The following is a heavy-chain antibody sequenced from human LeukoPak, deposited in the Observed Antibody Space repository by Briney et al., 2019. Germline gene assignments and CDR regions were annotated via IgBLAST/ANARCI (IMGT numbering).Heavy chain of an antibody. V-gene: IGHV1-46*01. CDR3: AREKGYSSGWETDY. Sequence: ASVKVSCKASGYIFTSYFMHWVRQAPGQGLEWMGLINPSGGSTRYAQKFQGRVTMTRDMSTSTVYMELSSLRSEDTAVYYCAREKGYSSGWETDYWGQGTLVTVSS. CDR2: INPSGGST. CDR1: GYIFTSYF. D-gene: IGHD6-19*01. J-gene: IGHJ4*02.